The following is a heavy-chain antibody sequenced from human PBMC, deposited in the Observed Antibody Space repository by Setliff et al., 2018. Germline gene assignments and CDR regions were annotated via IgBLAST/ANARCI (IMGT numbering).Heavy chain of an antibody. CDR2: INPNDGYT. D-gene: IGHD2-15*01. CDR3: IVNMVRPVTGLDS. V-gene: IGHV1-46*01. J-gene: IGHJ4*02. CDR1: GYTLTKYY. Sequence: ASVKVSCKASGYTLTKYYMHWVRQAPGQGLEWMGTINPNDGYTIYAPAFQGRVAMTTDTSTGTAYMELSGLTSADTAIYYCIVNMVRPVTGLDSWGPGTLVTVSS.